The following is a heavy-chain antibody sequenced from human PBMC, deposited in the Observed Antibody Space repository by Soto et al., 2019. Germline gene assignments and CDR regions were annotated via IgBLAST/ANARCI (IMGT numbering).Heavy chain of an antibody. CDR2: NNHRGST. CDR1: GGSFSGYY. Sequence: QVQLQQWGAGLLKPSETLSLTCGVYGGSFSGYYWTWIRQPPGKGLEWIGENNHRGSTKYNPSLKSRVTISVDTSKNQFSLKLSSVTAADTAVYYCARGGNSGYVWWGQGTLVTVSS. CDR3: ARGGNSGYVW. D-gene: IGHD5-12*01. J-gene: IGHJ4*02. V-gene: IGHV4-34*01.